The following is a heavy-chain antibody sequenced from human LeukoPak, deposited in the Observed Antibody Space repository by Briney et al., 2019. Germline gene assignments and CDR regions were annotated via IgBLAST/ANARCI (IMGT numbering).Heavy chain of an antibody. CDR2: INHSGST. Sequence: SETLSLTCAVYGGSFSGYYWSWIRQPPGKGLEWIGEINHSGSTNYNPSLKSRVTISVDTSKNQFSLKLSSVTAADTAVYYCARGQRGYSFRLDYWGQGTLVTVSP. V-gene: IGHV4-34*01. CDR3: ARGQRGYSFRLDY. D-gene: IGHD5-18*01. J-gene: IGHJ4*02. CDR1: GGSFSGYY.